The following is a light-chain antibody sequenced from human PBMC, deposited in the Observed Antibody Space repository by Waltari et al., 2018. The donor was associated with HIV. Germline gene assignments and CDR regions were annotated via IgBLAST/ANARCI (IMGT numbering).Light chain of an antibody. CDR1: QSVSSNY. J-gene: IGKJ1*01. CDR3: QQYGTSPT. CDR2: GTS. Sequence: IVLTQSPGTLSLSPGESATLSCRASQSVSSNYVAWYQQKPGQAPRLLIYGTSSRATGIPDRFSGSGSGTDFTLTITRLEPEDFALYYCQQYGTSPTFGQGTKVEIE. V-gene: IGKV3-20*01.